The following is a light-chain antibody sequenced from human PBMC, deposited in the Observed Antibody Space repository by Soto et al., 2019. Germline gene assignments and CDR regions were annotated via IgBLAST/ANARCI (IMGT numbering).Light chain of an antibody. J-gene: IGKJ2*01. CDR3: QQYGNSPYT. CDR2: GAS. V-gene: IGKV3-20*01. CDR1: ESVSSNY. Sequence: EIVLTQSPGTLSLSPGERATLSCRANESVSSNYLAWYLQKPGQAPRLLIYGASSRATGIPDRFSGSGSGTDFPLTISRLESEDFAVYYCQQYGNSPYTFGLGTKLEIK.